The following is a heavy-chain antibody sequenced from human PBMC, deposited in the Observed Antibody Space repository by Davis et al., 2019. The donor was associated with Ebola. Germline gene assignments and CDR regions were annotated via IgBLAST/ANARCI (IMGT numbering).Heavy chain of an antibody. D-gene: IGHD3-16*01. Sequence: LSLTCAASGFTFDDYAMHWVRQAPGKGLEWVSLISGDGGSTYYADSVKGRFTISRDNAKNSLYLQMNSLRAEDTALYYCAKPGGPWGGMDVWGQGTTVTVSS. J-gene: IGHJ6*02. CDR1: GFTFDDYA. CDR3: AKPGGPWGGMDV. CDR2: ISGDGGST. V-gene: IGHV3-43*02.